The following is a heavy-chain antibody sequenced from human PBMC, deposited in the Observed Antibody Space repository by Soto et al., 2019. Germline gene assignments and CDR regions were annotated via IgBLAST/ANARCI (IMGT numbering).Heavy chain of an antibody. D-gene: IGHD1-1*01. CDR3: PKKERRPWHRAHFDY. CDR1: GFTFSSND. V-gene: IGHV3-30*18. J-gene: IGHJ4*02. Sequence: GGSLRLSCAASGFTFSSNDMHWVRQAPGKGLEWVAIISFDGSNKYYTDSVKGRFTISRGNSKNTLYLQMNTLRVDDTAVYYCPKKERRPWHRAHFDYWRQATLVTVS. CDR2: ISFDGSNK.